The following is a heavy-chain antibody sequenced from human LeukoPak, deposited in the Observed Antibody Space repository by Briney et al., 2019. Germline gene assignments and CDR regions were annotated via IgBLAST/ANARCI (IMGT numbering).Heavy chain of an antibody. Sequence: GASVKVSCKTSGYTFTSYDINWVRQATGQGLEWMGWMNPNSGNTFYAQKFQGRVTMTSYTSTGTAYMELHRLRSEDTAVYYCARVSDYYDSSANYFDYWGQGTLVTVSS. CDR2: MNPNSGNT. J-gene: IGHJ4*02. CDR3: ARVSDYYDSSANYFDY. D-gene: IGHD3-22*01. V-gene: IGHV1-8*01. CDR1: GYTFTSYD.